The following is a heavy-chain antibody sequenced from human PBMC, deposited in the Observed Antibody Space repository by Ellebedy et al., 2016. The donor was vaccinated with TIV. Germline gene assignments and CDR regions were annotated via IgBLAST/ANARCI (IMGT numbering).Heavy chain of an antibody. CDR3: ARFRSGIVVAPAHYGMDV. D-gene: IGHD2-2*01. J-gene: IGHJ6*02. V-gene: IGHV4-34*01. Sequence: SETLSLXXAIYGGSFGGYYWGWIRQSPGKGLEWLGEINLGGRTNYNPSLKSRVSVSIDTSKNQFSLRLSSVTAADTAVYYCARFRSGIVVAPAHYGMDVWGQGTTVTVSS. CDR1: GGSFGGYY. CDR2: INLGGRT.